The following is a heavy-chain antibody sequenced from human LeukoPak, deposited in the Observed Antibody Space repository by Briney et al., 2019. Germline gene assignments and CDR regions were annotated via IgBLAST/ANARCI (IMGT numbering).Heavy chain of an antibody. V-gene: IGHV3-7*04. D-gene: IGHD5-24*01. CDR2: IKEDGSAK. CDR1: GFTFSSYW. CDR3: ASEGRGDGYNPFDY. Sequence: TGGSLRLSCAASGFTFSSYWMSWVRQAPGKGLEWVANIKEDGSAKYSVDSVKGRFTISRDNSKNTLYLQMNSLRAEDTAVYYCASEGRGDGYNPFDYWGQGTLVTVSS. J-gene: IGHJ4*02.